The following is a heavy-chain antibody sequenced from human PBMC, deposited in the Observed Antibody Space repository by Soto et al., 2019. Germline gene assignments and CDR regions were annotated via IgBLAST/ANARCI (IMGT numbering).Heavy chain of an antibody. Sequence: SETLSLTCAVYGGSFSGYYWSWIRQPPGKGLEWIGEINHSGSTNYNPSLKSRVTISVDTSKNHFSLKLSSVTAADTAVYYCARAIETGRGPLRLGELSDHDAFDIWGQGTMVTVSS. D-gene: IGHD3-16*02. V-gene: IGHV4-34*01. J-gene: IGHJ3*02. CDR2: INHSGST. CDR1: GGSFSGYY. CDR3: ARAIETGRGPLRLGELSDHDAFDI.